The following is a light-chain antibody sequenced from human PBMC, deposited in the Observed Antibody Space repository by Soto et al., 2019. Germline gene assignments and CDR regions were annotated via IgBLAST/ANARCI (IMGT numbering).Light chain of an antibody. CDR1: SSDVGVYAY. V-gene: IGLV2-8*01. CDR2: EVS. J-gene: IGLJ1*01. Sequence: QSVLTQPPSASGSPGQSVTISCTGTSSDVGVYAYVSWYQQYPGKAPKLMIYEVSKRPSGVPDRFSGSKSGNTASLTVSGLQAEDEAYYYCSSYAGNNNRVFGTGTKVTVL. CDR3: SSYAGNNNRV.